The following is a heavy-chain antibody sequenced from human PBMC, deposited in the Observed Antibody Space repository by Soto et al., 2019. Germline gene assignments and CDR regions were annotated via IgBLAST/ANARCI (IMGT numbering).Heavy chain of an antibody. CDR3: AREGGESSDGLYYFDS. D-gene: IGHD3-16*01. Sequence: QVQLQESGPGLVKPSQTLSLTCTVSGGSTSSDNYWSWIRQPPGKGLEWIGHIYYSGNTDYNPSLKSRLAISIDTSKNQFSLKLSSVTAADTAVYFCAREGGESSDGLYYFDSWGQGSLVTVFS. CDR1: GGSTSSDNY. V-gene: IGHV4-30-4*01. J-gene: IGHJ4*02. CDR2: IYYSGNT.